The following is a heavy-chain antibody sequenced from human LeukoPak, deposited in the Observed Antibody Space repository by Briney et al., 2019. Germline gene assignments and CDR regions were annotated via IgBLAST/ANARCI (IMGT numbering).Heavy chain of an antibody. CDR2: ISGSGGST. D-gene: IGHD5-12*01. CDR3: AKRGAIGGWLHDNHFDY. CDR1: GFTFSSYA. Sequence: PGGSLRLSCAASGFTFSSYAMSWVRQAPGKGLEWVSAISGSGGSTYYADSVKGRFTISRDNSKNTLYLQMNSLRAEDTAVYYCAKRGAIGGWLHDNHFDYWGQGTLVTVSS. V-gene: IGHV3-23*01. J-gene: IGHJ4*02.